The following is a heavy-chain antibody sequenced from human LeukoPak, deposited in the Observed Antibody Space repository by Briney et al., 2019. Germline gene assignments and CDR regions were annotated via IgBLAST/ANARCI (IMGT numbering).Heavy chain of an antibody. CDR1: GYTFTGYY. Sequence: ASVKVSCKASGYTFTGYYMHWVRQAPGQGLGWMGWIDPNSGDTNYAQKFQARVTMTRDTSITTAYMELSRLRSDDTAVYYCAHDCGGDCYYFDSWGQGTLVTVSS. J-gene: IGHJ4*02. D-gene: IGHD2-21*02. V-gene: IGHV1-2*02. CDR2: IDPNSGDT. CDR3: AHDCGGDCYYFDS.